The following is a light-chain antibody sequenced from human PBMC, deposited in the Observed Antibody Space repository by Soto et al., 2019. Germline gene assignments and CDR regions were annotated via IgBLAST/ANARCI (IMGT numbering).Light chain of an antibody. V-gene: IGLV2-14*03. J-gene: IGLJ1*01. CDR2: DVS. CDR3: SSYTTSNTRQIV. Sequence: QSVLTQPASVSGSPGQSITISCTGTSSDVGGYNYVSWYQHHPGKAPKLLIYDVSNRPSGDSNRFSGSKSDNTASLTISGLQPEDEADYYCSSYTTSNTRQIVFGTGTKLTVL. CDR1: SSDVGGYNY.